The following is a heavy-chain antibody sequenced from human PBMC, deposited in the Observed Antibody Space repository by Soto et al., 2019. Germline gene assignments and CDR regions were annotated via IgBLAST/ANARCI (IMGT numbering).Heavy chain of an antibody. V-gene: IGHV1-18*01. CDR3: ARGGLYYYDSSGYFGY. D-gene: IGHD3-22*01. CDR2: ISAYNGNT. Sequence: ASVKVSCKASGYTFTTYGISWVRQAPGQGLELMGWISAYNGNTNYAQNLQGRVTMTTDTSTSTAYMELRSLRSDDTVVFYCARGGLYYYDSSGYFGYWGQGTLVTVSS. CDR1: GYTFTTYG. J-gene: IGHJ4*02.